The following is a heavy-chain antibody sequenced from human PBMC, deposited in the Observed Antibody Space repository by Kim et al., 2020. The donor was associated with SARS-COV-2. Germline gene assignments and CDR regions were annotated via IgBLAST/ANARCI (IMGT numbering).Heavy chain of an antibody. J-gene: IGHJ4*02. Sequence: SETLSLTCTVSGGSISSGGYYWSWIRQHPGKGLEWIGYIYYSGSTYYNPSLKSRVTISVDTSKNQFSLKLSSVTAADTAVYYCARGLSVREHIVVVTAHENYFDYWGQGTLVTVSS. CDR3: ARGLSVREHIVVVTAHENYFDY. CDR2: IYYSGST. CDR1: GGSISSGGYY. D-gene: IGHD2-21*02. V-gene: IGHV4-31*03.